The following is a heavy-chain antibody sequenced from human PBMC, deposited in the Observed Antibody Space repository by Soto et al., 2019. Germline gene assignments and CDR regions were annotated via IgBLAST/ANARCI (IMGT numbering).Heavy chain of an antibody. Sequence: LDTLALCNPVLGVSISCYYVSLIRQPPGKGLEWIGYIYYTGNTIYNPSLNSRVTMSVDTSKNQFSLHLNYVTAADTAVYYCARGGASSKWLAPWGKGTLVTVSS. CDR2: IYYTGNT. V-gene: IGHV4-59*01. D-gene: IGHD3-10*01. J-gene: IGHJ5*02. CDR1: GVSISCYY. CDR3: ARGGASSKWLAP.